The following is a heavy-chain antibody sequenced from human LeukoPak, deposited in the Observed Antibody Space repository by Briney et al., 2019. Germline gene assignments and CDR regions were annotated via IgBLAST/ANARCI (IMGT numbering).Heavy chain of an antibody. D-gene: IGHD2-21*01. Sequence: GGSLRLSCAASGFTFSGFALRWVRQAPGKGLEWVSGITGNGDNAFYADSVKGRFTTSRDNSKNTLFLQMNSLRAEDTAVYYCAKGGAAYSYDYWGQGTLVTVSS. CDR1: GFTFSGFA. J-gene: IGHJ4*02. CDR2: ITGNGDNA. V-gene: IGHV3-23*01. CDR3: AKGGAAYSYDY.